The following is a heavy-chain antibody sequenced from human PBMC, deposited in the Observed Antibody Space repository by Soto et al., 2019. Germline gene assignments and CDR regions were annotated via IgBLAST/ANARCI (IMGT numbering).Heavy chain of an antibody. V-gene: IGHV3-30*18. Sequence: GGSLRLSCAASGFTFSSYGMHWVRQAPGKGLEWVAVISYDGSNKYYADSVKGRFTISRDNSKNTLYLQMNSLRAEDTAVYYCAKDAGQILQYFDWPRAFDYWGQGTLVTVSS. CDR2: ISYDGSNK. CDR3: AKDAGQILQYFDWPRAFDY. CDR1: GFTFSSYG. D-gene: IGHD3-9*01. J-gene: IGHJ4*02.